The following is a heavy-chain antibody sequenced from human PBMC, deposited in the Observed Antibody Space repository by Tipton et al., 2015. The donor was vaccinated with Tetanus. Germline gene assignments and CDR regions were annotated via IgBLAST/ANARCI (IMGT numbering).Heavy chain of an antibody. J-gene: IGHJ4*02. V-gene: IGHV1-69*01. D-gene: IGHD3-10*02. Sequence: QVQLVQSGAEVKKPGSSVKVSCKASGGTFSSYAISWVRQAPGQGLEWMGGVIPIFGTANYAQKFQGRVTITADESTSTDYMELSSLRSEDTAVYYCARVPYYYERGPVDYWGQGTLVTVSS. CDR2: VIPIFGTA. CDR3: ARVPYYYERGPVDY. CDR1: GGTFSSYA.